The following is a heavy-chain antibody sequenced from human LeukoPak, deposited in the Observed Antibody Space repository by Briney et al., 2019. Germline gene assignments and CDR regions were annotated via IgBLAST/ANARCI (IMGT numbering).Heavy chain of an antibody. CDR3: ARISSTVMYYYGMDV. J-gene: IGHJ6*04. D-gene: IGHD4-17*01. Sequence: GSLRLSCAASGFTVSSNYMSWVRQAPGKGLEWVSVIYSGGSTYYADSVKGRFTISRDNSKNTLYLQMNSLRAEDTAVYYCARISSTVMYYYGMDVWGKGTTVTVSS. V-gene: IGHV3-53*01. CDR1: GFTVSSNY. CDR2: IYSGGST.